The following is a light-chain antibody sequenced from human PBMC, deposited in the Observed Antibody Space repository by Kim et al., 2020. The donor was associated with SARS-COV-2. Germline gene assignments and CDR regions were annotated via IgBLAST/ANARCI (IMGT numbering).Light chain of an antibody. V-gene: IGKV3-15*01. CDR1: QSVNSN. CDR3: QQYNNWPPYT. J-gene: IGKJ2*01. CDR2: GAY. Sequence: VSPGERATLSCRASQSVNSNLAWYQQKPGQAPRLLIYGAYTRATGIPARFSGSGSGTEFTLTISSLQSEDFAVYYCQQYNNWPPYTFGQGTKLEI.